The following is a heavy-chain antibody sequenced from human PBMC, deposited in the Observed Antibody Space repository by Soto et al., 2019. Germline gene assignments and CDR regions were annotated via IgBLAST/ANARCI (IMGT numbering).Heavy chain of an antibody. V-gene: IGHV3-30*18. CDR1: GFTFSSYG. Sequence: GGSLRLSCAASGFTFSSYGMHWVRQAPGKGLEWVAVISYDGSNKYYADSVKGRFTISRDNSKNTLYLQMNSLRAEDTAVYYCAEGMVTTSFDYWGQGTLVTVSS. CDR2: ISYDGSNK. J-gene: IGHJ4*02. D-gene: IGHD4-4*01. CDR3: AEGMVTTSFDY.